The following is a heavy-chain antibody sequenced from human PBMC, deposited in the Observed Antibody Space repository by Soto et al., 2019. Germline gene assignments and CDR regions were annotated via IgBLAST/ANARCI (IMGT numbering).Heavy chain of an antibody. D-gene: IGHD3-3*01. V-gene: IGHV3-23*01. CDR1: GFTFSSYA. J-gene: IGHJ4*02. CDR3: SIESGIVGVVIFFAY. CDR2: ISGSGGST. Sequence: GGSLRLSCAASGFTFSSYAMSWVRQAPGKGLEWVSAISGSGGSTYYADSVKGRFTISRDNSKNTLYLQMNSLRAEDTAVYYCSIESGIVGVVIFFAYWGQGTLVTVSS.